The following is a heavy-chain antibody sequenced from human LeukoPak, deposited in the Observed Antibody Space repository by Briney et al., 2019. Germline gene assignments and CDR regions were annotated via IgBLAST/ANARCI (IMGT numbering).Heavy chain of an antibody. Sequence: SQTLSLTCTVSGGSISSGSYYWSWIRQPAGKGLEWIGRIYTSGSTNYNPSLKSRVTISVDTSKNQFSLKPSSVTAADTAVYYCAREWGDAFDIWGQGTMVTVSS. CDR2: IYTSGST. CDR1: GGSISSGSYY. D-gene: IGHD1-26*01. V-gene: IGHV4-61*02. J-gene: IGHJ3*02. CDR3: AREWGDAFDI.